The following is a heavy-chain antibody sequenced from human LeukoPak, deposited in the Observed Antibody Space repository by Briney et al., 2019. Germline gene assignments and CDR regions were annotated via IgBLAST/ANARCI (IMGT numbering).Heavy chain of an antibody. CDR1: GFTFSTYA. CDR2: ISHDERDK. D-gene: IGHD2-2*02. Sequence: PGRSLRLSCAASGFTFSTYAMHWVRQAPGKGLEWVAVISHDERDKYYADSVKGRFTISRDNSKNTLYLQMNSLRPEDTAVYYCARDLSRSLLLYDYWGQGTLVTVSS. V-gene: IGHV3-30*04. CDR3: ARDLSRSLLLYDY. J-gene: IGHJ4*02.